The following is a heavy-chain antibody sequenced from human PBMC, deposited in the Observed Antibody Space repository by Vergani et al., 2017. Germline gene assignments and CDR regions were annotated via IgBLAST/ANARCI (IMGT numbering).Heavy chain of an antibody. J-gene: IGHJ4*02. V-gene: IGHV4-39*01. D-gene: IGHD3-9*01. Sequence: QLQLQESGPGLVKPSETLSLTCTVSGGSISSSSYYWGWIRQPPGKGLEWIGSIYYSGSTYYNPSLKSRVTISVDTSKNQFSLKLSSVTAADTAVYYCARLNFLDYDILTGDSHFDYWGQGTLVTVSS. CDR1: GGSISSSSYY. CDR3: ARLNFLDYDILTGDSHFDY. CDR2: IYYSGST.